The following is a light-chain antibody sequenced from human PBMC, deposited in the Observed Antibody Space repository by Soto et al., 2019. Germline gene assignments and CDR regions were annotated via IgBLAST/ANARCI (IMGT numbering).Light chain of an antibody. V-gene: IGKV1-27*01. CDR2: AAS. Sequence: DFQMTQSPSSLSASVGDRVTITCRASQGINNHLAWFQQKPGKVPKVLIYAASTLQSGVPSRFSGSGSGTDFPLTISSLQPEDVATDYCQNYISAPPAGTFGGGTKVEIK. CDR1: QGINNH. J-gene: IGKJ4*01. CDR3: QNYISAPPAGT.